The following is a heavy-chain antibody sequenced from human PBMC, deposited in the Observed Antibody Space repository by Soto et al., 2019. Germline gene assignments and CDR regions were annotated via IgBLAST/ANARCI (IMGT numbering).Heavy chain of an antibody. J-gene: IGHJ5*02. CDR3: ARHEGWTGPDQ. CDR2: IFHGGNT. CDR1: GASIGSGGW. D-gene: IGHD2-8*02. Sequence: QVHLQESGPGLVKPSETLSLTCAVSGASIGSGGWWSWVRQPPGKGLEWIAEIFHGGNTNYTPSLKSRVTISVDKSQNQFSLNVYSVTASDTAVYYCARHEGWTGPDQWGQLTLVTVSS. V-gene: IGHV4-4*02.